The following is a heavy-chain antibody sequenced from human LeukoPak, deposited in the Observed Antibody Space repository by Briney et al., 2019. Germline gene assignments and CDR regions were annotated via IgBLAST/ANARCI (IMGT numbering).Heavy chain of an antibody. CDR2: ISYDGSNK. Sequence: GGSLRLSCAASGFTFSSYAMHWVRQAPGKGLEWVAVISYDGSNKYYADSVKGRFTISRDNSKNTLYLQMNSLRAEDTAVYYCARDPISSGSYYPYFDYRGQGTLVTVSS. V-gene: IGHV3-30-3*01. D-gene: IGHD1-26*01. J-gene: IGHJ4*02. CDR3: ARDPISSGSYYPYFDY. CDR1: GFTFSSYA.